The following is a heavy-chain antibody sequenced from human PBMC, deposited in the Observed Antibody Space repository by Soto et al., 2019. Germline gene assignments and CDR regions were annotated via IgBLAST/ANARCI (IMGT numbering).Heavy chain of an antibody. CDR3: ARGRYGDY. J-gene: IGHJ4*02. CDR2: ISAHNGNT. CDR1: GYAFTTYG. Sequence: QVHLVQSGAEVKKPGASVKVSCKGSGYAFTTYGITWVRQAPGQGLEWMGWISAHNGNTNYAQKLQGRVTVTRDTSTSTAYKELRSLGSGDTAVYYCARGRYGDYWGQGALVTVSS. D-gene: IGHD1-1*01. V-gene: IGHV1-18*01.